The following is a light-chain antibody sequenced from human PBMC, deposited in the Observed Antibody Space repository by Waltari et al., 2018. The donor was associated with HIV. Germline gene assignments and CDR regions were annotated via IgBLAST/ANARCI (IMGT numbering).Light chain of an antibody. CDR1: SSNIGAGYD. CDR3: QSYDSSLSGSV. CDR2: GNN. J-gene: IGLJ2*01. V-gene: IGLV1-40*01. Sequence: QSVLTQPPSVSGAPGQRVTISCTWSSSNIGAGYDVHWYQQLPGTAPELLIYGNNNRPSGVPDRFSGSKSGTSASLAITGLQAEDEADYYCQSYDSSLSGSVFGGGTKLTVL.